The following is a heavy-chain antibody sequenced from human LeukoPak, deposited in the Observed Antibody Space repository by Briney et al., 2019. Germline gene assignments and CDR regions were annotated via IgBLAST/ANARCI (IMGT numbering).Heavy chain of an antibody. Sequence: GGSLRLSCAASGFIFSNFSLNWVSQAPGKGLEWVSSISSSGRYIYYADSVKGRFTISRDNTKNSLSLQMNSLRAEDTAVYYCGRDIVDGGDDYWGQGTLVTVSS. D-gene: IGHD2-21*02. V-gene: IGHV3-21*01. CDR2: ISSSGRYI. CDR3: GRDIVDGGDDY. J-gene: IGHJ4*02. CDR1: GFIFSNFS.